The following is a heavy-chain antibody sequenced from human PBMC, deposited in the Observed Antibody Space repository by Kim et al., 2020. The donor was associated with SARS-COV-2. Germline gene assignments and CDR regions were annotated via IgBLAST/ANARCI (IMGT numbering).Heavy chain of an antibody. V-gene: IGHV1-69*13. D-gene: IGHD5-12*01. CDR1: GGTFSSYA. J-gene: IGHJ4*02. CDR3: AREVADSGYGNSGHGY. Sequence: SVKVSCKASGGTFSSYAISWVRQAPGQGLEWMGGIIPIFGTANYAQKFQGRVTITADESTSTAYMELSSLRSEDTAVYYCAREVADSGYGNSGHGYWGQGTLVTVSS. CDR2: IIPIFGTA.